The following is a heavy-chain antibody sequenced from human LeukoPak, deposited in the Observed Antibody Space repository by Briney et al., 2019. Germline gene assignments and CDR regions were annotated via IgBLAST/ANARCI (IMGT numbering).Heavy chain of an antibody. J-gene: IGHJ4*02. CDR1: GGSISSSSYY. D-gene: IGHD5-18*01. CDR3: GRGGRGYSYEIDY. Sequence: SETLSLTCTVSGGSISSSSYYWGWIRQPPGKGLEWIGRIYYSGSTYYNPSLKSRVTISVDTSKNQFSLKLSSVTAADTAVYYCGRGGRGYSYEIDYWGQGTLVTASS. V-gene: IGHV4-39*01. CDR2: IYYSGST.